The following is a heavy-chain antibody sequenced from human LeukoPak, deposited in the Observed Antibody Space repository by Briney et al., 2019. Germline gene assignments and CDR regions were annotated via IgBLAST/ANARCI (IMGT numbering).Heavy chain of an antibody. CDR2: INHSGST. CDR1: GGSFSGYY. D-gene: IGHD2-15*01. Sequence: SETLSLTCAVYGGSFSGYYWSWIRQPPGKGLEWSGEINHSGSTNYNPSLKSRVTISVDTSKNQFSLKLSSVSAADTAVYYCARGSYCSGGSCYLRSSVFDYWGQGTLVTVSS. CDR3: ARGSYCSGGSCYLRSSVFDY. V-gene: IGHV4-34*01. J-gene: IGHJ4*02.